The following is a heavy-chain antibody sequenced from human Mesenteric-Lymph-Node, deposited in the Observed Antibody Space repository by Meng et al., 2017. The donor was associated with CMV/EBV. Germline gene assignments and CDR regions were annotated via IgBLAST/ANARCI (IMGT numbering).Heavy chain of an antibody. CDR3: ARDYSCSSSSCYQGIDP. D-gene: IGHD2-2*01. V-gene: IGHV4-61*01. Sequence: SETLSFTCTVSGGSVSSTSFYWTWIRQPPGKGLEWLGYIYRTGGTNYNPSLKSRVTISLDTSKNQFSLRLSSVTAADTAVYYCARDYSCSSSSCYQGIDPWGQGTLVTVSS. CDR2: IYRTGGT. J-gene: IGHJ5*02. CDR1: GGSVSSTSFY.